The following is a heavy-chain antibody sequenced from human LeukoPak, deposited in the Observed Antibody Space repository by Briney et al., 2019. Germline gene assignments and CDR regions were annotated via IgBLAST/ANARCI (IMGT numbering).Heavy chain of an antibody. D-gene: IGHD2-15*01. CDR1: GGSISRSSYY. CDR2: IYYSGST. J-gene: IGHJ5*02. V-gene: IGHV4-39*01. CDR3: ARTVVVAANANWFDP. Sequence: SETLSLTCTVSGGSISRSSYYWGRIRQPPGKGLEWIGSIYYSGSTYYNPSLKSRVTISVDTSKNQFSLKLSSVTAADTAVYYCARTVVVAANANWFDPWGQGTLVTVSS.